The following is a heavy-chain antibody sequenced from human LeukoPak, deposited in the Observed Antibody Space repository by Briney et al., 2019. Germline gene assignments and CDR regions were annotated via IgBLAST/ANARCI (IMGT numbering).Heavy chain of an antibody. J-gene: IGHJ4*02. Sequence: AGGSLRLSCAASGFTFDDYAMHWVRHAPGKGLEWVSGISWNSGSIGYADSVKGRFTISRDNSKNTLYLQMNSLRVEDTAVYYCAKGGGTWKYYFDYWGQGTLVTVSS. V-gene: IGHV3-9*01. CDR2: ISWNSGSI. CDR1: GFTFDDYA. CDR3: AKGGGTWKYYFDY. D-gene: IGHD3-16*01.